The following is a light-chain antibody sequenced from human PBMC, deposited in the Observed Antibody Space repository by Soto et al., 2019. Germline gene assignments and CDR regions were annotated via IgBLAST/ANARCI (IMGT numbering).Light chain of an antibody. J-gene: IGKJ2*01. CDR2: GAS. CDR3: QPYNNWPPFT. Sequence: EIVMTQSPATLSVSPGDRATLSCRASQSVSSNLAWYQQKPGQAPRLLSYGASTRTTGIPATFSGSGSGTEFTLTISSLQSEGGAVYFCQPYNNWPPFTFGQGTKLEIK. V-gene: IGKV3-15*01. CDR1: QSVSSN.